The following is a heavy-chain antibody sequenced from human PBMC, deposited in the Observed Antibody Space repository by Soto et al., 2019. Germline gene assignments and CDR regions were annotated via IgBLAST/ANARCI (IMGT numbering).Heavy chain of an antibody. CDR2: ISSGSSYI. D-gene: IGHD3-10*01. CDR1: GFHFSAYT. V-gene: IGHV3-21*01. CDR3: AGDILSGGAYPDS. J-gene: IGHJ5*01. Sequence: VALRRSCGAPGFHFSAYTLNCVPQSPGKGLEWISSISSGSSYIYDAGSVKGRFTISRDNAKNSLFLQMNSLRADDTAVYYCAGDILSGGAYPDSWGRGTKVTVSS.